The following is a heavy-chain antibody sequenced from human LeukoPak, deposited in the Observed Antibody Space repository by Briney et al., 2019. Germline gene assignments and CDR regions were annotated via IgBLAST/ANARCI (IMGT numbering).Heavy chain of an antibody. V-gene: IGHV4-39*07. CDR3: ARLDYDSSGSDPLFDY. CDR2: IYYSGNT. D-gene: IGHD3-22*01. J-gene: IGHJ4*02. CDR1: GGSISSSSYY. Sequence: SETLSLTCTVSGGSISSSSYYWGWLRQPPGMGLEWIGSIYYSGNTSYNPSLKSRVTISVDTSKNQFSLKLSSVTAADTAVYYCARLDYDSSGSDPLFDYWGQGTLVTVSS.